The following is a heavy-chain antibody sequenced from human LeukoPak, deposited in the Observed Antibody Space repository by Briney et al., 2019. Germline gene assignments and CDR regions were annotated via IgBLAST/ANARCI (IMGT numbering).Heavy chain of an antibody. V-gene: IGHV3-11*01. J-gene: IGHJ4*02. CDR1: GFSLSDFY. Sequence: KPGGSLGLSCAASGFSLSDFYMSWIRQGPGKGLEWVSYMSSSGDTIQYADSVKGRFTISRDNAKNSLYLQMNSLRADDTAVYYCARGSQQPYYWGQGTLVTVSS. CDR2: MSSSGDTI. CDR3: ARGSQQPYY. D-gene: IGHD6-13*01.